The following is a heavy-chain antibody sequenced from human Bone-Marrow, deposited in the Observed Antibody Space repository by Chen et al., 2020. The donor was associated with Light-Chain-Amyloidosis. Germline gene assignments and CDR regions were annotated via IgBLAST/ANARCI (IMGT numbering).Heavy chain of an antibody. Sequence: DVQLLESGGGLVQPVGSLRLSCAAPGFTFRTSWMHWVRQAPGKGLVWVSRINPDGTRVDYADSVRGRFTISRDDAKSTVYLQMNSLRAEDTAVYYCSREFTGYDDYWGQGTLVTVSS. CDR2: INPDGTRV. D-gene: IGHD5-12*01. J-gene: IGHJ4*02. CDR3: SREFTGYDDY. V-gene: IGHV3-74*01. CDR1: GFTFRTSW.